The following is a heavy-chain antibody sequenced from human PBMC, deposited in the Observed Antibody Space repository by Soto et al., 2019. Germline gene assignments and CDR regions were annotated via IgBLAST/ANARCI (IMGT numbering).Heavy chain of an antibody. CDR3: ARESGSSGWYSRAINYYYYGMDV. D-gene: IGHD6-19*01. CDR1: GFTFSSYS. Sequence: PGGSLRLSCAASGFTFSSYSMNWVRQAPGKGLEWVSSISSSSSYIYYADSVKGRFTISRDNAKNSLYLQMNSLRAEDTAVYYCARESGSSGWYSRAINYYYYGMDVWGQGTTVTVSS. V-gene: IGHV3-21*01. CDR2: ISSSSSYI. J-gene: IGHJ6*02.